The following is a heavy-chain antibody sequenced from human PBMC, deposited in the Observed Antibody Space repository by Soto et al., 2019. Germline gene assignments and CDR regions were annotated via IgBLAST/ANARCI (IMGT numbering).Heavy chain of an antibody. J-gene: IGHJ4*02. Sequence: QVQLQESGPGLVKPSGTLSLTCAVSGGSISSSNWWSWVRQPPGKGLEWIGEIYHSGSTNYNPSLQSRVTISVDKSKNQFSLKLSSVTAADTAVYYCARDLSPIATTVTGYYFDYWGQGTLVTVSS. D-gene: IGHD4-4*01. CDR3: ARDLSPIATTVTGYYFDY. V-gene: IGHV4-4*02. CDR2: IYHSGST. CDR1: GGSISSSNW.